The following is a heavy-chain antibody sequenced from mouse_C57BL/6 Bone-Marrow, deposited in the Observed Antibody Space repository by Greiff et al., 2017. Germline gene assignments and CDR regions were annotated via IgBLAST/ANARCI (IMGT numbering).Heavy chain of an antibody. CDR2: INPYNGGT. J-gene: IGHJ1*03. CDR3: SGGSSSVHWYFDV. CDR1: GYTFTDYY. Sequence: EVQLQQSGPELVKPGASVKISCKASGYTFTDYYMNWVKQSPGKSLEWIGDINPYNGGTSYTQKFKGKATLTADKSSNTAYMELRSLTSEDSAVYYCSGGSSSVHWYFDVWGTGTTVTVSS. D-gene: IGHD1-1*01. V-gene: IGHV1-26*01.